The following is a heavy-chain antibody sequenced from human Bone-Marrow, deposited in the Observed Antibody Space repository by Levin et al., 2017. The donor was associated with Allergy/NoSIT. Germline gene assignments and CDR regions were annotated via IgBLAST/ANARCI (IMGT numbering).Heavy chain of an antibody. J-gene: IGHJ4*02. CDR3: AKDLNAYNLWFVFDS. CDR1: GFAFSSYG. Sequence: GESLKISCAASGFAFSSYGMHWVRQAPGKGLEWVAVISYDGTEEFYVDSVKGRFTISRDNSNNTLYVQMNSLRPEDTAIYYCAKDLNAYNLWFVFDSWGLGTLVTVSS. D-gene: IGHD5-24*01. V-gene: IGHV3-30*18. CDR2: ISYDGTEE.